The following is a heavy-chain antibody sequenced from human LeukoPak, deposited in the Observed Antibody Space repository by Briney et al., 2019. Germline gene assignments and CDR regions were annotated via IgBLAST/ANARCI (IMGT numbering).Heavy chain of an antibody. CDR3: ARSRPGRSYYVVDWFDP. Sequence: GGSLRLSCVASGFTVSSSYMNWVRQAPGKGLEWVSVLYSGGSTNCGDSVKGRFTTSRDNSKNTLYLQMNSLRVEDTAVYFCARSRPGRSYYVVDWFDPWGQGTLVTVAS. J-gene: IGHJ5*02. CDR2: LYSGGST. CDR1: GFTVSSSY. D-gene: IGHD3-10*01. V-gene: IGHV3-53*01.